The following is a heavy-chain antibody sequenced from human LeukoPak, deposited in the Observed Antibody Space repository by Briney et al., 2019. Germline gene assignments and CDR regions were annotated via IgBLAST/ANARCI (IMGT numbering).Heavy chain of an antibody. CDR2: IRPYGCIS. Sequence: GVALRLSCAASVFTFSSYLMHWVRQAPAKGLVWVSRIRPYGCISNYADSVKGRFTISRDNAMSTLYLQMNSLRAEDTAVYYCAKGHSIGYGVDVWGLGTTAIVSS. J-gene: IGHJ6*02. V-gene: IGHV3-74*01. D-gene: IGHD4-11*01. CDR3: AKGHSIGYGVDV. CDR1: VFTFSSYL.